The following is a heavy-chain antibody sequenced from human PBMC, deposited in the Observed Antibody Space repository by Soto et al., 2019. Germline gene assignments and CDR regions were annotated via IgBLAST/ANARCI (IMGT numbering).Heavy chain of an antibody. J-gene: IGHJ4*02. Sequence: SETLSLTCAGYGGSFSGYYWSWLRQPPGKGLEWIGEINHSGSTNYNPSLKSLVTISVDTSKNQFSLKRSSLPAADTAVYYCWRGHPPYYDYVWGSYRSPHFDYWGQGTLVTVSS. D-gene: IGHD3-16*02. CDR3: WRGHPPYYDYVWGSYRSPHFDY. V-gene: IGHV4-34*01. CDR2: INHSGST. CDR1: GGSFSGYY.